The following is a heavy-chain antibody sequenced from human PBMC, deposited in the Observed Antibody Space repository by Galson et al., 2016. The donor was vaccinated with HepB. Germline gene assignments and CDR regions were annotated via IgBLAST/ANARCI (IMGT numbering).Heavy chain of an antibody. J-gene: IGHJ4*02. CDR3: ARQRRGGPSDY. V-gene: IGHV4-4*02. Sequence: SETLSLTCAVSGASVSGRNWWSWVRQSPGKGLEWIGEVFHGGDAHYNPSLRSRVAMSVDRSKNHVSLRLTSVTAADTALYYCARQRRGGPSDYWGQGMLVIVSS. CDR1: GASVSGRNW. CDR2: VFHGGDA. D-gene: IGHD5-24*01.